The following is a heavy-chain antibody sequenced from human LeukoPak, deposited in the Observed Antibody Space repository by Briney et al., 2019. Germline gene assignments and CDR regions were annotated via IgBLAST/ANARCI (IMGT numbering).Heavy chain of an antibody. CDR3: SRTYYDYVWGSYRYGLDY. CDR1: GYSFTSYW. D-gene: IGHD3-16*02. CDR2: IYPGDSDT. J-gene: IGHJ4*02. Sequence: GESLKISCKGSGYSFTSYWIGWVRQMPGKGLEWMGIIYPGDSDTRYNPSFQGQVTTSADKSISTAYLQWSSLKASDTAMYYCSRTYYDYVWGSYRYGLDYWGQGTLVTVSS. V-gene: IGHV5-51*01.